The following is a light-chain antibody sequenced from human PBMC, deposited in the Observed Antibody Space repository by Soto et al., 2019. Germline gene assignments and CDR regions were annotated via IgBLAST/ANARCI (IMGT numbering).Light chain of an antibody. V-gene: IGKV2D-29*01. Sequence: DIVMNQTPLSLSVTPGQPASISCTSSQGLLHTDGKSYLSWYLQKPGQPPQLLISEVSDRFSGVPYRFSGNRSGTDFPLEISRVEAEDVGVYYFMQTIQLPWTFGQGTKGEMK. CDR3: MQTIQLPWT. CDR2: EVS. J-gene: IGKJ1*01. CDR1: QGLLHTDGKSY.